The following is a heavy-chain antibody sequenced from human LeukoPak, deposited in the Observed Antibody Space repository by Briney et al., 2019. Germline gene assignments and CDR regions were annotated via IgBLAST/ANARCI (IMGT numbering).Heavy chain of an antibody. J-gene: IGHJ4*02. Sequence: SVKVSCKASGFTFTSSAMQWVRQARGQRLEWIGWIVVGSGNTDYAQKFQERVTITRDMSTSTAYMELSSLRSEDTAVYYCAAGVGAISRFDYWGQGTLVTVSS. D-gene: IGHD1-26*01. CDR3: AAGVGAISRFDY. V-gene: IGHV1-58*02. CDR2: IVVGSGNT. CDR1: GFTFTSSA.